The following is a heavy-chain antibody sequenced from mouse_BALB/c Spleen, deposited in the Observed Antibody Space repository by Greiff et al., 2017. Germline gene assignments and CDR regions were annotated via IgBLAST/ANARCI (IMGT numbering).Heavy chain of an antibody. CDR3: AIYYGAY. Sequence: EVHLVESGGGLVKPGGSLKLSCAASGFTFSDYYMYWVRQTPEKRLEWVATISDGGSYTYYPDSVKGRFTISRDNAKNNLYLQMSSLKSEDTAMYYCAIYYGAYWGQGTLVTVSA. CDR1: GFTFSDYY. J-gene: IGHJ3*01. D-gene: IGHD1-1*01. V-gene: IGHV5-4*02. CDR2: ISDGGSYT.